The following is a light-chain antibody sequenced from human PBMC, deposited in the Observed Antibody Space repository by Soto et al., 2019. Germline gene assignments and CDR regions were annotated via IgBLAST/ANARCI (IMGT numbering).Light chain of an antibody. J-gene: IGLJ1*01. CDR1: SSDVGAYNY. CDR2: GVT. V-gene: IGLV2-14*01. Sequence: QSALTQPASVSGSPGQSITISCTGTSSDVGAYNYVSWYQQYPGKAPKLMIYGVTSRPSGVSNRFSGSKTGNTASLTISGLQAEDEADYYCFSHRGGDSHVFGTGTKVTVL. CDR3: FSHRGGDSHV.